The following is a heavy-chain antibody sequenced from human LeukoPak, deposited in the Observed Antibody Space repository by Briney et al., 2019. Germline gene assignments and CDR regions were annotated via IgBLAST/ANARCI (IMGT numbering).Heavy chain of an antibody. Sequence: GGSLRLSCAASGFTFSSYAMNWVRQAPGKGLEWVAHISTTSRAIYYADSVRGRFTVSRDNAKNSLFLQMNSLRDEDTAIYYCARDKGGQALIAPLDYWGQGTMVTVSS. CDR3: ARDKGGQALIAPLDY. D-gene: IGHD3-16*01. CDR1: GFTFSSYA. CDR2: ISTTSRAI. J-gene: IGHJ4*02. V-gene: IGHV3-48*02.